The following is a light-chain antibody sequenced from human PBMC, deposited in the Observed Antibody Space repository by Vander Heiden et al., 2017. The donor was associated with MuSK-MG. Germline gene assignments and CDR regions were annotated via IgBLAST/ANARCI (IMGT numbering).Light chain of an antibody. Sequence: SYDLTQPPSVSVSPGQTASITCSGDKLGDKYACWYQQKPGQSLVLVIYQDSKRPSGIPERFSGSNSGTTATLTISGTEAIDEAYYYCQAWDSSVVFGGGTKLTVL. CDR3: QAWDSSVV. CDR2: QDS. CDR1: KLGDKY. J-gene: IGLJ2*01. V-gene: IGLV3-1*01.